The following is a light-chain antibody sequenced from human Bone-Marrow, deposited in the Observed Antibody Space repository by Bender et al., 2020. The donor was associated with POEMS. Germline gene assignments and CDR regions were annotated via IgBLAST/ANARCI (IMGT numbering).Light chain of an antibody. CDR3: QTWGTGFWV. Sequence: QLVLTQSSSASASLGASVKLTCTLSSGHSSYAIAWHQQQPEEGPRYLMKLNSDGSHNKGDGIPDRFSGSSSGAERYLTISSLQSDDEADYYCQTWGTGFWVFGGGTSLTVL. V-gene: IGLV4-69*01. CDR2: LNSDGSH. J-gene: IGLJ3*02. CDR1: SGHSSYA.